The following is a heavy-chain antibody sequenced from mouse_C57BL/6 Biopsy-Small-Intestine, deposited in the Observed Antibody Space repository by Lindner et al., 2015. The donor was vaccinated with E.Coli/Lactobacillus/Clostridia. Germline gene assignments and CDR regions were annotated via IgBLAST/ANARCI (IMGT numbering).Heavy chain of an antibody. D-gene: IGHD2-9*01. Sequence: VQLQESGAELMKPGASVKLSCKATGYTFTGYWIEWVKQRPGHGPEWIGEILPGGDSTNYNEKFKDKATFTSEASSNTAYMQLFNLTTEDSAIYFCARKIFSYYGFNYLWNFDVWGTGTTVTVSS. CDR2: ILPGGDST. CDR3: ARKIFSYYGFNYLWNFDV. V-gene: IGHV1-9*01. CDR1: GYTFTGYW. J-gene: IGHJ1*03.